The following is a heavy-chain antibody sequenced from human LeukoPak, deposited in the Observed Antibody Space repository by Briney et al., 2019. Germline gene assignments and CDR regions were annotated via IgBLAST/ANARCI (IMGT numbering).Heavy chain of an antibody. CDR2: INTKTGNP. V-gene: IGHV7-4-1*02. D-gene: IGHD6-13*01. CDR3: ARDRYSSIWYGDY. CDR1: GYTFTSYY. Sequence: GASVKVSCKASGYTFTSYYMHWVRQAPGQGLEWMGRINTKTGNPTYAQGFTGRFVFSLDASVSTTQLQISSLKAEDTAVYYCARDRYSSIWYGDYWGQGTLVTVSS. J-gene: IGHJ4*02.